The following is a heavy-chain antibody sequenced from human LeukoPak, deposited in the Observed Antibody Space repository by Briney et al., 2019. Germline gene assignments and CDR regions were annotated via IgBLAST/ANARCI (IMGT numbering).Heavy chain of an antibody. CDR1: GFTFSSYA. CDR3: AGSPKYSSSWYEYFQH. Sequence: GGSLRLSCAASGFTFSSYAMHWVRQAPGKGLEWVAAISHDGSNKYHADSVKGRFTISRDNSKNTVYLQMNSLRAEDTAVYFRAGSPKYSSSWYEYFQHWGQGTLVTVSS. D-gene: IGHD6-13*01. CDR2: ISHDGSNK. V-gene: IGHV3-30*01. J-gene: IGHJ1*01.